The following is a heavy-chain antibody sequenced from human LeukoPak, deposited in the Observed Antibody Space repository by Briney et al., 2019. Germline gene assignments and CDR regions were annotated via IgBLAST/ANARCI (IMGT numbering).Heavy chain of an antibody. J-gene: IGHJ4*02. D-gene: IGHD1-1*01. CDR2: INPNSGAT. V-gene: IGHV1-2*02. CDR1: GYTFTAYY. Sequence: GASVKVSCKASGYTFTAYYIHWVRQAPGQGLEWMGWINPNSGATNYAQKFQGRVTMTRDTSISSSYMELSSLTSDDAAVYHCARALYNWNDVGYDYWGQGTLVTVSS. CDR3: ARALYNWNDVGYDY.